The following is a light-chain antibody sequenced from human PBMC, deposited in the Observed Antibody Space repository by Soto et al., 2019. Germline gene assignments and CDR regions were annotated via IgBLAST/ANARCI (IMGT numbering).Light chain of an antibody. V-gene: IGKV3-15*01. CDR3: QIYKNWPQIT. CDR2: GAS. Sequence: EIVLTQSPATLSVSPGEGVTLSCRASQSVHTFLAWYQQSPGQPPRLLIFGASTRASGVPARFSGSGSGTDFTLTISSLQSEDFAVYYCQIYKNWPQITFGQGTRLEIK. J-gene: IGKJ5*01. CDR1: QSVHTF.